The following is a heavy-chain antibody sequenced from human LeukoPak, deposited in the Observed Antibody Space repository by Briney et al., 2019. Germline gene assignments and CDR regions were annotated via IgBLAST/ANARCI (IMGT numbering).Heavy chain of an antibody. J-gene: IGHJ2*01. CDR1: GGSISSGSYY. D-gene: IGHD3-9*01. CDR2: IYTSGST. CDR3: ARAPSGLRYFDWSNADWYFDL. V-gene: IGHV4-61*02. Sequence: PSETLSLTCTVSGGSISSGSYYWSWIRQPAGKGLEWIGRIYTSGSTNYNPSLKSRVTISVDTSKNQFSLKLSSVTAADTAVYYCARAPSGLRYFDWSNADWYFDLWGRGTLVTVSS.